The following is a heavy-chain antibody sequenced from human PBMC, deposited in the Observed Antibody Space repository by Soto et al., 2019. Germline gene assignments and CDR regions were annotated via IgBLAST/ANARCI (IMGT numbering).Heavy chain of an antibody. CDR2: IYYSGST. V-gene: IGHV4-31*03. D-gene: IGHD2-2*01. CDR1: GGSISSGGYY. Sequence: QVQLQESGPGLVKPSQTLSLTCTVSGGSISSGGYYWSWIRQHPGKGLEWIGYIYYSGSTYYNPSLKGRVTLSVDTSKNQFSPELSSVAAADTAVYYWAAYCSRTSCYPYYFDYWGQGTLVTVSS. CDR3: AAYCSRTSCYPYYFDY. J-gene: IGHJ4*02.